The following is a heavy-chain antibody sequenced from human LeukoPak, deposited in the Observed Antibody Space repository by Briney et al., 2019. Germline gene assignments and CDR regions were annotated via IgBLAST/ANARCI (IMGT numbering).Heavy chain of an antibody. Sequence: EASVKVSCKASGGSFSSYSIIWVRQAPGQGLEWMGGIIPIFATANYAQRFQGRVTIIADKSTSTAYMELSSLRSEDTAVYYCARITGRDYYMDVWGKGTTITVSS. CDR2: IIPIFATA. D-gene: IGHD3-10*01. CDR3: ARITGRDYYMDV. CDR1: GGSFSSYS. V-gene: IGHV1-69*06. J-gene: IGHJ6*03.